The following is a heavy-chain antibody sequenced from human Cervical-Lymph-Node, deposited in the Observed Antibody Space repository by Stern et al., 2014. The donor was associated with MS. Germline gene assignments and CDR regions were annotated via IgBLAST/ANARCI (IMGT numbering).Heavy chain of an antibody. CDR2: VYYNGST. CDR3: ARHSVGVKDFDS. Sequence: QVQLQESGPGLVKPSETLSLTCTVSGGSIGAFSCSWIRQPPGRGLEWIGCVYYNGSTTHNPSLKSRVSMSVDTSKRQLSLRLLSVTAADTAVYYCARHSVGVKDFDSWGQGTLVTVSS. J-gene: IGHJ4*02. CDR1: GGSIGAFS. D-gene: IGHD4-23*01. V-gene: IGHV4-59*01.